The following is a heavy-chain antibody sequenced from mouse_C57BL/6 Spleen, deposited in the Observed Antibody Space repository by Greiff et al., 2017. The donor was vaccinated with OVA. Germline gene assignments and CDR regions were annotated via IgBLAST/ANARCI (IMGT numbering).Heavy chain of an antibody. V-gene: IGHV1-53*01. J-gene: IGHJ4*01. CDR1: GYTFTSYW. CDR3: ARSITTLDYYAMDY. Sequence: QVQLLQPGTELVKPGASVKLSCKASGYTFTSYWMHWVKQRPGQGLEWIGNINPSNGGTNYNEKFKSKATLTVDKSSSTAYMQLSSLTSEDAAVYYCARSITTLDYYAMDYWGQGTSVTVSS. CDR2: INPSNGGT. D-gene: IGHD1-1*01.